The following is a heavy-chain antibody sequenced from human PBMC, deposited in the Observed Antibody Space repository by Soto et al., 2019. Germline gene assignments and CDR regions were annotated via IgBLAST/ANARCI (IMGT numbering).Heavy chain of an antibody. V-gene: IGHV3-23*01. CDR2: IGESGTPT. D-gene: IGHD5-18*01. Sequence: EVQLLESGGGLVQPGGSLRLSCAASGFTFSSYAMKWVRQAPGKGLEWVSLIGESGTPTYYAASVKGRFTISRDNSGNTLFLEMYSLRAEDTAVYYCARYIPGVRYYSMDVWGQGTTVTVSS. J-gene: IGHJ6*02. CDR1: GFTFSSYA. CDR3: ARYIPGVRYYSMDV.